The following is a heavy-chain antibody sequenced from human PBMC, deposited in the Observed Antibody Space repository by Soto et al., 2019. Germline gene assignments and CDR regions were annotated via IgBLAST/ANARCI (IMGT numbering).Heavy chain of an antibody. J-gene: IGHJ5*02. D-gene: IGHD3-16*01. Sequence: SETADCKAAGYSVRMNVARGARQAPGQGLEWMGWMNPGSGDTGYAQKFQGRVTMTRDISIATAYMELGSLRSDDTAIYYCARMATFGSLNWFDPWGQGTLVTVS. CDR1: GYSVRMNV. CDR2: MNPGSGDT. CDR3: ARMATFGSLNWFDP. V-gene: IGHV1-8*01.